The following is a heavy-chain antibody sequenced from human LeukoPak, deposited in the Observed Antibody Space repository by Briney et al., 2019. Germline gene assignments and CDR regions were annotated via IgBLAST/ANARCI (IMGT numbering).Heavy chain of an antibody. CDR1: GFTFDDYA. V-gene: IGHV3-9*01. CDR2: ISWNSGSI. J-gene: IGHJ4*02. D-gene: IGHD6-19*01. Sequence: GRSLRLSCAASGFTFDDYAMHWVRQAPGKGLEWVSGISWNSGSIGYADSVKGRFTISRDNAKNSLYLQMNSLRAEDTALYYCAKDKGSSGWYGDYYFDYWGQGTLVTVSS. CDR3: AKDKGSSGWYGDYYFDY.